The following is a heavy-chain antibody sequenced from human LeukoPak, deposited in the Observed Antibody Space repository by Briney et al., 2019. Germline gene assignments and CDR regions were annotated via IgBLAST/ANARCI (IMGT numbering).Heavy chain of an antibody. CDR3: ARFSSLAAAGTIDY. Sequence: PGGSLRLSCAASGFTFSRYWMHWVRQAPGKGLMWVSRISPDGSTTLYADSVKGRFTISRDNAKNTLYLQMNSLRAEDTAVYYCARFSSLAAAGTIDYWGQGTLVTVSS. CDR1: GFTFSRYW. J-gene: IGHJ4*02. V-gene: IGHV3-74*03. D-gene: IGHD6-13*01. CDR2: ISPDGSTT.